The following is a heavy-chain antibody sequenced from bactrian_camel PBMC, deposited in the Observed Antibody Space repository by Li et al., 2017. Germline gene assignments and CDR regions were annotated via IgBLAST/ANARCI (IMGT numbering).Heavy chain of an antibody. CDR2: IGRSTGVK. J-gene: IGHJ4*01. Sequence: HVQLVESGGGSVQAGGSLRLSCAASGYTSHSYCMAWFRQAPGKEREAVARIGRSTGVKDYRDDVAGRFSISQDSAKNTVYLQMNNLKPGDTAMYYCAADSPTCNYYSDYYKVGQGTQVTVS. D-gene: IGHD4*01. CDR1: GYTSHSYC. V-gene: IGHV3S60*01.